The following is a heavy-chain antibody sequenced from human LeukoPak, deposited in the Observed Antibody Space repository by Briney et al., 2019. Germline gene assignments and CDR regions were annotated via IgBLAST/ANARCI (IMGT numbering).Heavy chain of an antibody. Sequence: GGSLRLSCAASGFTFSSYSMNWVRQAPGKGLEWVSSISSSSSYIYYADSVKGRFTISRDNAKNSLYLQMNSLRAEDTAVYYCARDQGYCSSTSCHGGDAFDIWGQGTMVTVSS. CDR1: GFTFSSYS. CDR3: ARDQGYCSSTSCHGGDAFDI. D-gene: IGHD2-2*01. CDR2: ISSSSSYI. V-gene: IGHV3-21*01. J-gene: IGHJ3*02.